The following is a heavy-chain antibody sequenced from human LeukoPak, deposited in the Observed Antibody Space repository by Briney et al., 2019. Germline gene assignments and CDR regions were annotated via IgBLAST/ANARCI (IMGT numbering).Heavy chain of an antibody. D-gene: IGHD6-13*01. CDR2: ISYSGST. CDR3: GRVFYSSNWNLFDP. Sequence: SETLSLTCTVSGGSISSYYWSWIRQPPGKGLEWIGYISYSGSTNYNPSLNSRVTISVDTSKNQFSLKLTFVTAADTAVYYCGRVFYSSNWNLFDPWGQGTLVTVSS. J-gene: IGHJ5*02. CDR1: GGSISSYY. V-gene: IGHV4-59*01.